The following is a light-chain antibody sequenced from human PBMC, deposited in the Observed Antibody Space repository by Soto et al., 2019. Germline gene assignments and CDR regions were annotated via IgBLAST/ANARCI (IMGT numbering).Light chain of an antibody. CDR1: QHVSSN. CDR2: RAS. J-gene: IGKJ2*01. Sequence: EIVMTQSPATLSVSPGGSATLSCRASQHVSSNFAWYRQKPGQAPTLLISRASTRATGIPARFRGSGSGTEFTLTISSLQSEDFAVYYCQQYNNWPYTFGQGTKLEIK. CDR3: QQYNNWPYT. V-gene: IGKV3-15*01.